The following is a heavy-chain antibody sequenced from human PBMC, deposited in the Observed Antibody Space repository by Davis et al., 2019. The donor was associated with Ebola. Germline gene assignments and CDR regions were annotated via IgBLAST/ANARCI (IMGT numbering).Heavy chain of an antibody. CDR2: INAGNGDT. D-gene: IGHD3-10*01. Sequence: ASVKVSCKASGYTFSSYTMQWVRQAPGQRLEWMGWINAGNGDTKYSQKFQGRVTITRDTSATTVYMELSSLRSEDTAVYYCARDRWRYYGSGSYYTSYYYGMDVWGKGTTVTVSS. V-gene: IGHV1-3*01. CDR1: GYTFSSYT. CDR3: ARDRWRYYGSGSYYTSYYYGMDV. J-gene: IGHJ6*04.